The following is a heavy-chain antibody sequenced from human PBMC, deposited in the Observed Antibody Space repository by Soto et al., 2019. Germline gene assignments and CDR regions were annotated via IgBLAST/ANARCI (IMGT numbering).Heavy chain of an antibody. D-gene: IGHD6-19*01. CDR1: GFTFSHYT. Sequence: PGGSLRLSCVASGFTFSHYTLNWVRRAPGKGLEWIGEINHSGSTNYNPSLKSRVTISVDTSKNQFSLKLSSVTAADTAVYYCARGLRPIAVAGAYGYWGQGTLVTVSS. V-gene: IGHV4-34*01. CDR3: ARGLRPIAVAGAYGY. CDR2: INHSGST. J-gene: IGHJ4*02.